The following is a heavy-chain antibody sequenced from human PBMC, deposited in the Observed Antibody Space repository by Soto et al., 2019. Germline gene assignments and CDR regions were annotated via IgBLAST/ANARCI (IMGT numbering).Heavy chain of an antibody. CDR2: IIPIFGTA. J-gene: IGHJ4*02. D-gene: IGHD6-13*01. CDR3: ASPPEKASSWYFY. Sequence: SVKVSCKASGGTFSSYAISWVRQAPGQGLEWMGGIIPIFGTANYAQKFQGRVTITADESTSTAYMELSSLRSEDTAVYYCASPPEKASSWYFYWGQGTLVTAPQ. V-gene: IGHV1-69*13. CDR1: GGTFSSYA.